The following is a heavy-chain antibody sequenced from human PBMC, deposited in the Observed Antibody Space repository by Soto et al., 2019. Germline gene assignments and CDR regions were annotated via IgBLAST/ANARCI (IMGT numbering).Heavy chain of an antibody. V-gene: IGHV1-3*01. J-gene: IGHJ4*02. CDR1: GYTFTICA. CDR3: ARDLGVSGDY. Sequence: GASVKVSCKASGYTFTICAMHCVRQSPGQRLEWMGWINAGNGNTKYSQKFQGRVTITRDTSASTAYMELSSLRSEDTAVYYCARDLGVSGDYWGQGTLVTVSS. CDR2: INAGNGNT. D-gene: IGHD3-10*01.